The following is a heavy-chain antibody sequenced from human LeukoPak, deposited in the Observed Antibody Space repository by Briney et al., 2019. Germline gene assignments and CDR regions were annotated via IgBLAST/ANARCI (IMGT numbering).Heavy chain of an antibody. CDR3: ARDCWDYGSGSYCGIDY. Sequence: GGSLRLSCAASGFTFSSYNMNWVRQAPGKGLEWVSSITSSSNYIYYADSVKGRFTISRDNAENSLYLQMNSLRAAATTVYYCARDCWDYGSGSYCGIDYWGPGTLVTVSS. CDR2: ITSSSNYI. V-gene: IGHV3-21*03. J-gene: IGHJ4*01. CDR1: GFTFSSYN. D-gene: IGHD3-10*01.